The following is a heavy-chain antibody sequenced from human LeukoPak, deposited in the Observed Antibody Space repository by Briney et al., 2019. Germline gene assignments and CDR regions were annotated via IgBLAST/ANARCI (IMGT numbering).Heavy chain of an antibody. D-gene: IGHD2-15*01. CDR2: IYYSGST. V-gene: IGHV4-39*01. J-gene: IGHJ4*02. CDR1: GGSISSSSYY. CDR3: ARHKLGYCSGGSCAFDY. Sequence: SETLSLTCTVSGGSISSSSYYWGWIRQPPGKGLEWIGSIYYSGSTYYNPSLKSRVTISVDTSKNQFSLKLSSVTAADTAVYYCARHKLGYCSGGSCAFDYWGQGTLVTVSS.